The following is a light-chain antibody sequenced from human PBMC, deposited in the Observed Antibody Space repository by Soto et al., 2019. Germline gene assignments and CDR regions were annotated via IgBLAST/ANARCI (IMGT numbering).Light chain of an antibody. J-gene: IGKJ5*01. V-gene: IGKV3-20*01. CDR3: QQYGSLIT. Sequence: ESVLTHSPGTLSLSPGERATLSCRASQSVSSSYLAWYQQKPGQAPRLLTYGASSRATGIPDRFSGSGSGTDFTLTISRLEPEVFAVYYCQQYGSLITFGQGTRLEIK. CDR1: QSVSSSY. CDR2: GAS.